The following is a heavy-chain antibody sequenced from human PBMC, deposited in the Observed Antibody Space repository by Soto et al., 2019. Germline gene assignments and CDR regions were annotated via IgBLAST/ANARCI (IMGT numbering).Heavy chain of an antibody. CDR2: IIPIFGTT. V-gene: IGHV1-69*01. CDR1: GGTFTSYA. J-gene: IGHJ6*02. CDR3: ARDSLPDCGMDV. Sequence: QVQPVQSGDEVKKPGSSVTLSCKASGGTFTSYAISWVRQAPGQGLEWMGGIIPIFGTTYYAQKVQGRVTITADESTSTAYMELTSLRSEDTAVYHCARDSLPDCGMDVWGQGTTVTVSS.